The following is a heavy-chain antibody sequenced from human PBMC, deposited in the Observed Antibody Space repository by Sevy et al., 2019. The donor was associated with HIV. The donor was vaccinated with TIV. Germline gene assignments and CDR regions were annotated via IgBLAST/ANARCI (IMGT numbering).Heavy chain of an antibody. CDR2: INPNSGGT. CDR1: GYTFTGYY. Sequence: ATVKVSCKASGYTFTGYYMHWVGQAPGQGLEWMGWINPNSGGTNYTQKFQGRVTMTRDTSISTAYMELSRLRSDDTAVYYCARAGRQVYCSGGSCCSSHRQPFFDYWGQGTLVTVSS. D-gene: IGHD2-15*01. V-gene: IGHV1-2*02. CDR3: ARAGRQVYCSGGSCCSSHRQPFFDY. J-gene: IGHJ4*02.